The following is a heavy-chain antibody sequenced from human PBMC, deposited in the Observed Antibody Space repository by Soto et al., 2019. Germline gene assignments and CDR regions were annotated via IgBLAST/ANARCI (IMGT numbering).Heavy chain of an antibody. CDR2: IYHTGRS. CDR1: GGSLSGFP. CDR3: ARVSNEYGGNGAFDY. Sequence: HVQLQESGPGQVKPSETLSLTCSVSGGSLSGFPWIWIRQPPGKGLEWGGYIYHTGRSNYNPSLRSRLTISLDMSRNQFSLQLTSVTAADTALYYCARVSNEYGGNGAFDYWGLGTLVTVSS. V-gene: IGHV4-59*01. D-gene: IGHD4-17*01. J-gene: IGHJ4*02.